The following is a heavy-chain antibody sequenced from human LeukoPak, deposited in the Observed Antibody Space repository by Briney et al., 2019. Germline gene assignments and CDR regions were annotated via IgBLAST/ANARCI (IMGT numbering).Heavy chain of an antibody. V-gene: IGHV3-74*01. Sequence: AGKSLRLSCAASGFTFSSHWMHWVRQAPGKGLEWLSRIVSDGSHTFYADSVKGRFTISRDNAKNTLSLQMNSLRVDDTAVYYCARDRGGDDAFDLWGHGTMVTVSS. J-gene: IGHJ3*01. CDR3: ARDRGGDDAFDL. CDR1: GFTFSSHW. CDR2: IVSDGSHT. D-gene: IGHD2-21*01.